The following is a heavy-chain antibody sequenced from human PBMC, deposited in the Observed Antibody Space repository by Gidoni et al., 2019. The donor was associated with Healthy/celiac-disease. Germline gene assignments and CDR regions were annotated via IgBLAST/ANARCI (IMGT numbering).Heavy chain of an antibody. CDR3: AKALWRDDAFDI. CDR1: GFTFDDYA. V-gene: IGHV3-9*01. J-gene: IGHJ3*02. D-gene: IGHD1-1*01. CDR2: ISWNSGSI. Sequence: EVQLVESGGGLVQPGRSLRLSCAASGFTFDDYAMHWVRQAPGKGLEWVSGISWNSGSIGYADSVKGRFTISRDNAKNSLYLQMNSLRAEDTALYYCAKALWRDDAFDIWGQGTMVTVSS.